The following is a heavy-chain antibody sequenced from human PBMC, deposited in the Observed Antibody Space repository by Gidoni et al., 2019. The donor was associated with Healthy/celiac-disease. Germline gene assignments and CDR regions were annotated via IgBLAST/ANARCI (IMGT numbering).Heavy chain of an antibody. Sequence: QVQLVESGGGVVQPGRSLRLSCAASGFPFSRYGMHWVRQAPGKGLEWVAVISYDGSNKYYADSVKGRFTISRDNSKNTLYLQMNSLRAEDTAVYYCAREAAAGTSGAFDIWGQGTMVTVSS. J-gene: IGHJ3*02. CDR3: AREAAAGTSGAFDI. D-gene: IGHD6-13*01. CDR2: ISYDGSNK. V-gene: IGHV3-30*03. CDR1: GFPFSRYG.